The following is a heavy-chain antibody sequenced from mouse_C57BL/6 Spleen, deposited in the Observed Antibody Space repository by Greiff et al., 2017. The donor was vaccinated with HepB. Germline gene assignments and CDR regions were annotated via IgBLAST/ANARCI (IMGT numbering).Heavy chain of an antibody. Sequence: EVQRVESGAELVKPGASVKLSCTASGFNIKDYYMHWVKQRTEQGLEWIGRIDPEDGETKYAPKFQGKATITADTSSNTAYLQLSSLTSEDTAVYYCARSVTTVVAPFDYWGQGTTLTVSS. CDR2: IDPEDGET. CDR3: ARSVTTVVAPFDY. CDR1: GFNIKDYY. J-gene: IGHJ2*01. D-gene: IGHD1-1*01. V-gene: IGHV14-2*01.